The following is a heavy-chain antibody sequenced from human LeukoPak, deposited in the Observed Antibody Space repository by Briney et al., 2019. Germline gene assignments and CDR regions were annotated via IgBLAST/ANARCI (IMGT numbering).Heavy chain of an antibody. J-gene: IGHJ4*02. Sequence: PSETLSLTCAVYGGSFSGYYWSWIRQPPGKGLEWSGEINHSGSTNYNPSLKSRVTISVDTSKNQFSLKLSSVTAADTAVYYCASSASTGYWGQGTLVTVSS. CDR1: GGSFSGYY. V-gene: IGHV4-34*01. CDR2: INHSGST. CDR3: ASSASTGY. D-gene: IGHD2-2*01.